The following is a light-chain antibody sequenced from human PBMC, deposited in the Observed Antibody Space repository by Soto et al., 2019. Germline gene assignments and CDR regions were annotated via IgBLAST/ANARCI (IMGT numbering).Light chain of an antibody. CDR2: DAS. CDR1: QSVSSY. Sequence: EIVLTQSPATLSLSPGERATLSCRASQSVSSYLAWYQQKPGQAPRLLIYDASNRATGIPARFSGSGSGTNVTPTIRSLGPVDLSVYYCQQRSNGLMYTFGQGTKLDLK. J-gene: IGKJ2*01. V-gene: IGKV3-11*01. CDR3: QQRSNGLMYT.